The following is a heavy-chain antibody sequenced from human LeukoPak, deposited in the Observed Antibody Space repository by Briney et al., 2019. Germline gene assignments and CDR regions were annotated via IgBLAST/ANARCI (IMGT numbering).Heavy chain of an antibody. V-gene: IGHV6-1*01. D-gene: IGHD6-13*01. CDR3: AREVHSSSENYFDY. CDR1: GDIVSSNSAA. CDR2: TYYRSKLYN. Sequence: SQTLSLTCALSGDIVSSNSAAWHWIRQSPSRGLEWLGRTYYRSKLYNDYAVSVKSRITINPDTSKNQFSLQLNSVTPEDTAVYYCAREVHSSSENYFDYWGQGTLVTVSS. J-gene: IGHJ4*02.